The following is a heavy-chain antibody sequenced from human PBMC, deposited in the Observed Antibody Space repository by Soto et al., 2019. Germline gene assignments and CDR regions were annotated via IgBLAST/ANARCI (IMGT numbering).Heavy chain of an antibody. CDR3: ARNYIIYYDGSRAHYS. CDR1: GFTFSSFE. Sequence: PGGSRRRSWVASGFTFSSFEMNWVRQAPGKGLEWISYISSGGKTTYYADSVKGRFTISRDNAKNSLYLQMSSLRAEDAAVYYCARNYIIYYDGSRAHYSWGRGTLVTVSS. J-gene: IGHJ5*02. CDR2: ISSGGKTT. D-gene: IGHD3-22*01. V-gene: IGHV3-48*03.